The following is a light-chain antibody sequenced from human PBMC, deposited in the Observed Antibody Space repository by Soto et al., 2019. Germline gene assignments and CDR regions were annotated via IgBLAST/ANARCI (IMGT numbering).Light chain of an antibody. CDR1: SGHSNYA. Sequence: QSVLTRSPSASASLGASVKLTCTLSSGHSNYAIAWHQQQPQKGPRYLMRLNSDGSHSKGDGIPDRFSGSSSGAERYLTISSLQSEDEADYYCQTWGTGIVLFGGGTKLTVL. CDR2: LNSDGSH. V-gene: IGLV4-69*01. CDR3: QTWGTGIVL. J-gene: IGLJ2*01.